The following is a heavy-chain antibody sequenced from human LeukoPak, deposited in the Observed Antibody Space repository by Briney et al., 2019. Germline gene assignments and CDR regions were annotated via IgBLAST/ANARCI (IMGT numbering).Heavy chain of an antibody. Sequence: ASVKVSCKASGYTFTGYYMHWVRRAPGQGLEWMGWINPNSGGANYAQKSQGRVTMTRDTSISTAYMELSRLRSDDTAVYYCARVPIRRHYESTGYYYEDPWGQGTLVTVSS. D-gene: IGHD3-22*01. CDR1: GYTFTGYY. V-gene: IGHV1-2*02. CDR3: ARVPIRRHYESTGYYYEDP. CDR2: INPNSGGA. J-gene: IGHJ5*02.